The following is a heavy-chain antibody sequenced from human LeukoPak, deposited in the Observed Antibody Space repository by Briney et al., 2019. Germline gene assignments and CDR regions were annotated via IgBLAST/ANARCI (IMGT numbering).Heavy chain of an antibody. J-gene: IGHJ4*02. CDR1: AFTFSSYS. V-gene: IGHV3-21*01. D-gene: IGHD5-24*01. CDR3: ARFPSGLQAFDY. CDR2: ISSRSSYI. Sequence: GGSLRLSCAASAFTFSSYSMNWVRQAPGKGLDWVSSISSRSSYIYYADSVKGRFTISRDNAKNSLYLQMNSLRDEDTAVYYCARFPSGLQAFDYWGQGTLVTVSS.